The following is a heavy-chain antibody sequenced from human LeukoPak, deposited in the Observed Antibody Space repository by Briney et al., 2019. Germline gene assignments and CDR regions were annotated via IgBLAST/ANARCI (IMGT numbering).Heavy chain of an antibody. CDR1: GYTFTSYD. CDR3: ARSITIFGVVRYYYYYMDV. V-gene: IGHV1-8*01. Sequence: GASVKVSCKASGYTFTSYDINWVRQATGQGLEWMGWMNPNRGNTGYAQKFQGRVTMTRNTSISTAYMELSSLRSEDTAVYYCARSITIFGVVRYYYYYMDVWGKGTTVTVSS. D-gene: IGHD3-3*01. J-gene: IGHJ6*03. CDR2: MNPNRGNT.